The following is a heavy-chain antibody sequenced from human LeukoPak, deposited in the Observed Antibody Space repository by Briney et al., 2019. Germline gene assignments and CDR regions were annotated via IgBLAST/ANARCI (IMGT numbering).Heavy chain of an antibody. CDR1: GDSISTANYY. CDR2: IYYSGTT. V-gene: IGHV4-31*03. J-gene: IGHJ4*02. CDR3: ASAVWSYERTGYNFDS. D-gene: IGHD3-22*01. Sequence: PSETLSLTCLVSGDSISTANYYWSWIRQHPGQGLEWIGYIYYSGTTYYIPSLKSRVTMSLDTSKNQFSLKLNSATAADTAVYFCASAVWSYERTGYNFDSWGQGTLVTVSS.